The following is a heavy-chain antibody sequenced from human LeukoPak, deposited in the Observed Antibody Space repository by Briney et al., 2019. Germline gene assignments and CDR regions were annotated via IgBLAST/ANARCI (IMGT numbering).Heavy chain of an antibody. CDR2: IYTSGST. V-gene: IGHV4-61*02. CDR1: GGSISSGSYY. CDR3: ARIPWEEGY. Sequence: PSETLSLTCTVSGGSISSGSYYWSWIRQPAGKGLEWIGRIYTSGSTNYNPSLKSRVTISVDTSKNQFSLKLSSVTAADTAVYYCARIPWEEGYWGQGTLVTVSS. J-gene: IGHJ4*02. D-gene: IGHD1-26*01.